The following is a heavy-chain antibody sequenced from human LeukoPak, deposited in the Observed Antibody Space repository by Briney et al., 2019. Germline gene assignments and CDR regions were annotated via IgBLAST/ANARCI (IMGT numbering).Heavy chain of an antibody. CDR1: GFTFSSYR. V-gene: IGHV3-7*01. CDR3: ARDSVQLGNYYGMDV. D-gene: IGHD3-16*01. Sequence: GGSLRLSCAASGFTFSSYRMSWVRQAPGKGLEWVANIKQDGSEKYYVDSVKGRFTISRDNAKNSLYLQMSSLRAEDTAVYYCARDSVQLGNYYGMDVWGQGTTVTVSS. CDR2: IKQDGSEK. J-gene: IGHJ6*02.